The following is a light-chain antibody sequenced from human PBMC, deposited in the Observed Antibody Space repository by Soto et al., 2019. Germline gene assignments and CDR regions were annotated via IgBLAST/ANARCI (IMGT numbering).Light chain of an antibody. CDR3: GTWDSTSYV. Sequence: QSVLAEPPSGSAAPGQKVTISCSGSSSNIGNNYVSWYQQLPGTAPKLLIYENNKRPSGIPDRFSGSKSGTSATLGITGLQTGDEADYYCGTWDSTSYVFGTGTKVTVL. CDR1: SSNIGNNY. J-gene: IGLJ1*01. V-gene: IGLV1-51*02. CDR2: ENN.